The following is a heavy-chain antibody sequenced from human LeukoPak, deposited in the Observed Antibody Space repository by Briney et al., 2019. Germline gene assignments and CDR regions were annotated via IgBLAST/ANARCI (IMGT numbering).Heavy chain of an antibody. CDR2: ISSSSSYI. D-gene: IGHD3-22*01. J-gene: IGHJ4*02. CDR3: ARDTITMIHGYYFDY. Sequence: GGSLRLSCAASGFTFSSYSMNWVRQAPGKGLEWVSSISSSSSYIYHADSVKGRFTISRDNAKNSLYLQMNSLRAEDTAVYYCARDTITMIHGYYFDYWGQGTLVTVSS. CDR1: GFTFSSYS. V-gene: IGHV3-21*01.